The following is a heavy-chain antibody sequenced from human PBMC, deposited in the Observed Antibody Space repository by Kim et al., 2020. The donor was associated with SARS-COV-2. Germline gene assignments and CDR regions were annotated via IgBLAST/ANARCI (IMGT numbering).Heavy chain of an antibody. CDR2: ISGSGGST. J-gene: IGHJ4*02. CDR1: GFTFSSYA. D-gene: IGHD3-10*01. Sequence: GGSLRLSCAASGFTFSSYAMSWVRQAPGKGLEWVSAISGSGGSTYYADSVKGRFTISRDNSKNTLYLQMNSLRAEDTAVYYCAKDQVLAYYYGSGSYGRFDYWGQGTLVTVSS. CDR3: AKDQVLAYYYGSGSYGRFDY. V-gene: IGHV3-23*01.